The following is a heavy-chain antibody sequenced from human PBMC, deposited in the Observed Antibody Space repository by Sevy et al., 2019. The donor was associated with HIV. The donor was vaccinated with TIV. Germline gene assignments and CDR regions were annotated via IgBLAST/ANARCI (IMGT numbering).Heavy chain of an antibody. Sequence: ASVKVSCKASGYTFTSYGISWVRQAPGQGLEWMGWISAYNGNTNYAQKLQGRVTMTTDTSTSTAYMELRSLRSDDTAVYYCAREDTMARGGGDAFDIWGQGTMVTVSS. CDR1: GYTFTSYG. J-gene: IGHJ3*02. D-gene: IGHD3-10*01. CDR3: AREDTMARGGGDAFDI. CDR2: ISAYNGNT. V-gene: IGHV1-18*04.